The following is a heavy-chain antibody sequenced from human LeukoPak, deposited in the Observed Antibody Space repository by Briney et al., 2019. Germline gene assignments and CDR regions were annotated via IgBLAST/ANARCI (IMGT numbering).Heavy chain of an antibody. V-gene: IGHV4-34*01. CDR3: ARGTTGEYCSGGSCYYGYFDY. D-gene: IGHD2-15*01. CDR2: INHSGST. J-gene: IGHJ4*02. Sequence: SETLSLTCAVYGVSFSGYYWSWIRQPPGKGLEWIGEINHSGSTNYNPSLKSRVTISVDTSKNQFSLKLSSVTAADTAVYYCARGTTGEYCSGGSCYYGYFDYWGQGTLVTVSS. CDR1: GVSFSGYY.